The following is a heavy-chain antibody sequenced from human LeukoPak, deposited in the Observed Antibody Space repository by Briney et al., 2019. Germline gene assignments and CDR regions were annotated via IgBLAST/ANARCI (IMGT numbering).Heavy chain of an antibody. CDR1: GFTFSSYA. J-gene: IGHJ6*02. CDR2: ISYDGSNK. CDR3: ARNLLYYYDSSGYPHYYGMDV. D-gene: IGHD3-22*01. V-gene: IGHV3-30-3*01. Sequence: PGGSLRLSCAASGFTFSSYAMHWVRQAPGKGLEWVAVISYDGSNKYYADSVKGRFTISRDNSKNTLYLQMNSLRAEDTAVYYCARNLLYYYDSSGYPHYYGMDVWGQGTTVTVSS.